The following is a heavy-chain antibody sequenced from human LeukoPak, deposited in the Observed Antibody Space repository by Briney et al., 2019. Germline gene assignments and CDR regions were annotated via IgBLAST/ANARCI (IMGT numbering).Heavy chain of an antibody. CDR2: IIPIFGTA. CDR3: ARVFDHGDYRGAFDI. D-gene: IGHD4-17*01. CDR1: GGTFSSYA. V-gene: IGHV1-69*13. Sequence: SVKVSCKASGGTFSSYAISWVRQAPGQGLEWMGGIIPIFGTANYAQKFQGRVTITADESTSTAYMELSSLRSEDTAVYYCARVFDHGDYRGAFDIWGQGTMVTVSS. J-gene: IGHJ3*02.